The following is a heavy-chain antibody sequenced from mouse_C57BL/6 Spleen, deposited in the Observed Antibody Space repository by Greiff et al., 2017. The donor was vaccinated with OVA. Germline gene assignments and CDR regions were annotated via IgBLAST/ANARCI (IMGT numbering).Heavy chain of an antibody. J-gene: IGHJ4*01. CDR2: IWSGGST. CDR1: GFSLTSYG. Sequence: VKLVESGPGLVQPSQSLSITCTVSGFSLTSYGVHWVRQSPGKGLEWLGVIWSGGSTDYNAAFISRLSISKDNSKSQVFFKMNRLQADDTAIYYCAKERGTVKGAMDYWGQGTSVTVSS. CDR3: AKERGTVKGAMDY. V-gene: IGHV2-2*01. D-gene: IGHD1-1*01.